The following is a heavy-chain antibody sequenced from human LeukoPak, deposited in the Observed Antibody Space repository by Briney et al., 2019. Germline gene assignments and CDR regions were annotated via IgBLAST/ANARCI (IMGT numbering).Heavy chain of an antibody. V-gene: IGHV3-49*03. CDR2: IRSKAYGGTT. Sequence: GGSLRLSCTASGFTFGDYAMSWFRQAPGKGLEWVGFIRSKAYGGTTEYAASVKGRFTISRDDSKSIAYLQMNSLKTEDTAVYYCTRDYYGSGPGSFDIWGQGTMVTVSS. CDR3: TRDYYGSGPGSFDI. J-gene: IGHJ3*02. D-gene: IGHD3-10*01. CDR1: GFTFGDYA.